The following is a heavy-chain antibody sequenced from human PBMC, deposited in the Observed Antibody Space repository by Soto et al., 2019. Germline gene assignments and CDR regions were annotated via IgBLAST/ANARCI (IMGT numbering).Heavy chain of an antibody. CDR2: IYYSGST. D-gene: IGHD4-17*01. Sequence: PSETLSLTCTVSVGSISSGGYYWGWIRQPPGKELEWIGSIYYSGSTYYNPSLKSRVTISVDTSKNQFSLKLSSVTAADTAVYYCARAVTTGGYYFDYWGQGTLVTVSS. J-gene: IGHJ4*02. V-gene: IGHV4-39*01. CDR1: VGSISSGGYY. CDR3: ARAVTTGGYYFDY.